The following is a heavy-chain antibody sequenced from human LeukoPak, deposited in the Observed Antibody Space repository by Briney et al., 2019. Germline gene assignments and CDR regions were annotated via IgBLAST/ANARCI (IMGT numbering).Heavy chain of an antibody. D-gene: IGHD3-10*01. V-gene: IGHV3-30*04. CDR1: GFTFSSYA. CDR3: AKALLANYYGSGSPFDY. CDR2: ISYDGSNK. Sequence: GGSLRLSCAASGFTFSSYAMHWVRQAPGKGLEWVAVISYDGSNKYYADSVKGRFTISRDNSKNTLYLQMNSLRAEDTAVYYCAKALLANYYGSGSPFDYWGQGTLVTVSS. J-gene: IGHJ4*02.